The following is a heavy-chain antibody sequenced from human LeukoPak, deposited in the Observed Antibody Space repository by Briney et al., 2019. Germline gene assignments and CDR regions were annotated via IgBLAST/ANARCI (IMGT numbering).Heavy chain of an antibody. Sequence: SETLSLTCAVYGGSFSGYYWSWIRQPPGKGLEWIGEINHSGSTNYNPSLKSRVTISVDTSKNQFSLKLSSVTAADTAVYYCARRIVVVTTDNWFDPGAREPWSPSPQ. J-gene: IGHJ5*02. CDR2: INHSGST. CDR3: ARRIVVVTTDNWFDP. CDR1: GGSFSGYY. V-gene: IGHV4-34*01. D-gene: IGHD3-22*01.